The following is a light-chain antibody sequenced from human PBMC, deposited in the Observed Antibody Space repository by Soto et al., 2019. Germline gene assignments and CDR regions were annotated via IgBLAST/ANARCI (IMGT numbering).Light chain of an antibody. V-gene: IGKV3D-15*01. Sequence: ETGMTQSPATLSVCPGERATLSCRASQSVSSNLAWYQQKPGQPPRLLIYDISTRATGIPTRFSGSGSGTEFTLTISSLQSEDFATYYCLQDYNYPVTFGQGTKVDNK. CDR3: LQDYNYPVT. CDR2: DIS. CDR1: QSVSSN. J-gene: IGKJ1*01.